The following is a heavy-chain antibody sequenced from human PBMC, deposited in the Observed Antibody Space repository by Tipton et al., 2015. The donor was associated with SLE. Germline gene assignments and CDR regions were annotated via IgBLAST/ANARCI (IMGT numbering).Heavy chain of an antibody. J-gene: IGHJ4*02. V-gene: IGHV3-53*05. Sequence: SLRLSCAASGFTFSSYSMSWVRQAPGKGLEWVSIIYTGGSTMYAGSVQGRFTISRDTSKNTVYLQMNSLRAEDTAVYYCARDKYSGYDYILDFWGQGTLVTVSS. D-gene: IGHD5-12*01. CDR1: GFTFSSYS. CDR3: ARDKYSGYDYILDF. CDR2: IYTGGST.